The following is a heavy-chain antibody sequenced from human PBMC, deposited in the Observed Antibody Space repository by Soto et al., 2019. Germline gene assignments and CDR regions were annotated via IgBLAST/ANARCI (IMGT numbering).Heavy chain of an antibody. CDR3: AKRLAPSGSAWDY. Sequence: EVQLLESGGGLVQPGESLRLSCAASGVTFSTYAMSWVRQAPGKGLEWVSAIVNNGDTTYYTDSVRGRFTISRDNSKNTVYLQMNSLRAEDTAMYYCAKRLAPSGSAWDYWGQGTLVTVSS. CDR2: IVNNGDTT. D-gene: IGHD6-13*01. J-gene: IGHJ4*02. V-gene: IGHV3-23*01. CDR1: GVTFSTYA.